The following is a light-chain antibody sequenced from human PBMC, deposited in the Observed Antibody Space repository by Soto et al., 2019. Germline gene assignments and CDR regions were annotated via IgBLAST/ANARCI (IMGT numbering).Light chain of an antibody. V-gene: IGLV2-14*01. CDR3: SSYTSSSTRV. CDR1: SSNVGGYNY. Sequence: QSALTQPASVSGSPGQWITISCTGTSSNVGGYNYVSWYQQHPGTAPKLMIYDVSNRPSGVSNRFSGSKSGNTASLTISGLQAEDEADYYCSSYTSSSTRVFGGGTKVTVL. J-gene: IGLJ2*01. CDR2: DVS.